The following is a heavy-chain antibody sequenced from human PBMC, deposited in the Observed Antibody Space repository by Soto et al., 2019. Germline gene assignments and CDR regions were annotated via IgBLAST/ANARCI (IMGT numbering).Heavy chain of an antibody. D-gene: IGHD3-10*01. CDR2: TYYKPKWNN. V-gene: IGHV6-1*01. CDR1: GDSVSSNSAA. J-gene: IGHJ6*02. Sequence: SETISLTCAISGDSVSSNSAAWKWMRQSPSRGLEWLGRTYYKPKWNNDYALSVKSRITINPDTSKNQFSLHLYSVTPEDTAVYYCTGITWFRAMDVWGQGTPVTVSS. CDR3: TGITWFRAMDV.